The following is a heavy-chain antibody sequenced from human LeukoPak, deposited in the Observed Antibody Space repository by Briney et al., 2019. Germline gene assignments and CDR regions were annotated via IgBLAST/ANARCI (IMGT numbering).Heavy chain of an antibody. CDR2: IYSGGGT. CDR3: ARGFRSVTTWGYFDY. Sequence: GGSLRLSCAASGFTVSTNYMSWVRQAPGKGLEWVSLIYSGGGTYYADSVKGRFTIPRDNSRNTLSLQMNSLRVDDTAVYYCARGFRSVTTWGYFDYWGQGALVTVSS. D-gene: IGHD4-17*01. J-gene: IGHJ4*02. CDR1: GFTVSTNY. V-gene: IGHV3-66*01.